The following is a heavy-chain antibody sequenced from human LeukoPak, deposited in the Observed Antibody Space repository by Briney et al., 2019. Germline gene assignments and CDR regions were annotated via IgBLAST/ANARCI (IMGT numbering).Heavy chain of an antibody. CDR1: GFTFSSYV. J-gene: IGHJ6*04. CDR2: ISGSGDST. Sequence: PGGSLRLSCAASGFTFSSYVMNWVRQAPGKGLEWVSAISGSGDSTYYADSVKGRFTISRDNSKNTLDLQMNSLRAEDTAVYYCAELGITMIGGVWGKGTTVTISS. V-gene: IGHV3-23*01. CDR3: AELGITMIGGV. D-gene: IGHD3-10*02.